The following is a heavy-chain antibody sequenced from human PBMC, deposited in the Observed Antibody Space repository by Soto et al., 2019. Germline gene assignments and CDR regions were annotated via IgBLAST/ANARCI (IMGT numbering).Heavy chain of an antibody. Sequence: PSETLSLTCTVPGGSISSGGYYWSWIRQHPGKGLEWIGYIYYSGSTYYNPSLKSRVTISVDTSKNQFSLKLSSVTAADTAVYYCARVYNWNYSLWGQGTLVTVSS. CDR3: ARVYNWNYSL. CDR2: IYYSGST. J-gene: IGHJ4*02. CDR1: GGSISSGGYY. V-gene: IGHV4-31*03. D-gene: IGHD1-1*01.